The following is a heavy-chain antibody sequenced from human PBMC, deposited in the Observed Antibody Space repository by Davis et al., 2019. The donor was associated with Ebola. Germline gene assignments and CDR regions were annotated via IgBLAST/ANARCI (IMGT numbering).Heavy chain of an antibody. V-gene: IGHV5-51*01. CDR3: ARLVGAAAMGNY. CDR2: IYPGDSDT. D-gene: IGHD5-18*01. Sequence: GESLKISCEVSGYTFTTYWIAWVRQMPGKGLEWMGIIYPGDSDTRYSPSFQGQVTISADKSISTAYLQWSSLKASDTAMYYCARLVGAAAMGNYWGQGTLVTVSS. J-gene: IGHJ4*02. CDR1: GYTFTTYW.